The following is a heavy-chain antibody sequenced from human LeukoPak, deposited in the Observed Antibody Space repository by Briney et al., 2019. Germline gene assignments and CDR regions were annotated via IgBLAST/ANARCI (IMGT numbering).Heavy chain of an antibody. Sequence: SETLSLTCSVSGGSLSSYSWSWIRQPPGKGLEWIGRIYASGATIYNPSLQSRISISVDTSNNHFSLHLTSVTAADTAVYYCARRMLEARQSSATNWFDTGGRGTLVTVSS. CDR1: GGSLSSYS. CDR2: IYASGAT. J-gene: IGHJ5*02. V-gene: IGHV4-4*07. CDR3: ARRMLEARQSSATNWFDT. D-gene: IGHD3-16*01.